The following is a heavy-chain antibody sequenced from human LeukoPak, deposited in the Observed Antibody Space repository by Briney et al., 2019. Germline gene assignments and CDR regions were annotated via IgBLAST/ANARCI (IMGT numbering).Heavy chain of an antibody. J-gene: IGHJ6*03. CDR1: GGTFSSYA. V-gene: IGHV1-69*13. D-gene: IGHD2-2*02. CDR2: IIPIFGTA. CDR3: ARGKDIVVVPAAIQDYYYYMDV. Sequence: SVKVSCKASGGTFSSYAISWVRQAPGQGLEWMGGIIPIFGTANYAQKFQGRVTITADESTSTAYMELSSLRSEDTAVYYCARGKDIVVVPAAIQDYYYYMDVWGKGTTVTVSS.